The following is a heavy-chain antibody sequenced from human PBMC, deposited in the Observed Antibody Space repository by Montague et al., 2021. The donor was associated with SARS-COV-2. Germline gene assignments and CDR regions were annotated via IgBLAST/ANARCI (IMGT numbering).Heavy chain of an antibody. CDR2: IYYSGST. CDR1: GGSISGFY. D-gene: IGHD2-8*01. V-gene: IGHV4-59*07. CDR3: ARLLRSCTNGVCRTYYYYALDV. Sequence: SDTLSLTCTVSGGSISGFYWSWIRQPPGKGLEWIGYIYYSGSTKYSPSLESRVAVSVDRSKNQVSLKLTSVTAADTAVYYCARLLRSCTNGVCRTYYYYALDVWGQGTTVTVSS. J-gene: IGHJ6*02.